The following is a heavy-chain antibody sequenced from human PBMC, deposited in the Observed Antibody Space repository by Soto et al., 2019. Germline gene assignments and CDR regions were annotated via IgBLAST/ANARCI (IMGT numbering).Heavy chain of an antibody. Sequence: QIQLVQSGPEVKKTGASVKVSCKASGYTFPTYGITWLRQAPGQGLEWMGGMIGDNGDSEFPERFQDRVTLTRDTSATTAYMELRSLRSDDTAVYFCARVRLYDSPEYYYFDLWCQGTLVTVSS. D-gene: IGHD3-22*01. V-gene: IGHV1-18*01. CDR2: MIGDNGDS. CDR1: GYTFPTYG. CDR3: ARVRLYDSPEYYYFDL. J-gene: IGHJ4*02.